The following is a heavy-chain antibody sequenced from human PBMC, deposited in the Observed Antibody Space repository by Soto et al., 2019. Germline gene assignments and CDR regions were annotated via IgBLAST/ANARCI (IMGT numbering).Heavy chain of an antibody. CDR3: ARVVSSSSSRSPFDY. Sequence: EVQLVESGGGLVQPGGSLRLSCAASGFTFSSYWMHWVRQAPGKGLVGVSRVNGDGSSTSYADSVKGRFTISRDNAKNTLYLQMNSLRAEDTAVYYCARVVSSSSSRSPFDYWGQGTLVTVSS. V-gene: IGHV3-74*01. CDR2: VNGDGSST. CDR1: GFTFSSYW. J-gene: IGHJ4*02. D-gene: IGHD6-6*01.